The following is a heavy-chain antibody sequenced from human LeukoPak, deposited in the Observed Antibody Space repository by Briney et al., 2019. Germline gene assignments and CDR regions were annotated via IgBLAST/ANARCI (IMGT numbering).Heavy chain of an antibody. Sequence: SETLSLTCTVSGGSISSSYWSWIRQPPGKGLDRIGYIYYSGSTNYNPSLKSRVTISVDTSKNQFSLKLSSVTAADTAVYYCARARYGSSPFDYWGQGTLVTVSS. J-gene: IGHJ4*02. V-gene: IGHV4-59*01. CDR3: ARARYGSSPFDY. CDR1: GGSISSSY. CDR2: IYYSGST. D-gene: IGHD6-6*01.